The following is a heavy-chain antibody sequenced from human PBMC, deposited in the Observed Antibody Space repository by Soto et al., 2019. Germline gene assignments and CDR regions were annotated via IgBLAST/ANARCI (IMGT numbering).Heavy chain of an antibody. D-gene: IGHD5-18*01. CDR2: IYPGDSDT. Sequence: GESLKISCKGSGYSFTSYWIGWVRQMPGKGLEWMGIIYPGDSDTRYSPSFQGQVTISADKSISTAYLQWSSLKASDTAMYYCARAERDTAMVTGYYYGMDFWGQGTTVTVSS. J-gene: IGHJ6*02. CDR3: ARAERDTAMVTGYYYGMDF. V-gene: IGHV5-51*01. CDR1: GYSFTSYW.